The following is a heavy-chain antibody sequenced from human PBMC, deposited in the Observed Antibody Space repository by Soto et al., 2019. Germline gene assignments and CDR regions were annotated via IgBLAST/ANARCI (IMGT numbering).Heavy chain of an antibody. CDR3: AKCLQIHWNYDAYHI. D-gene: IGHD1-7*01. CDR2: ITGSGGIT. CDR1: GFMLSAYS. J-gene: IGHJ3*02. V-gene: IGHV3-23*01. Sequence: GGSLRLSCAASGFMLSAYSMSWVRQAPGKGLEWVSHITGSGGITYYADSVKGRFTISRDTSSNTLYLQMNSLRAEDTALYYCAKCLQIHWNYDAYHIWGQGTMVTVSS.